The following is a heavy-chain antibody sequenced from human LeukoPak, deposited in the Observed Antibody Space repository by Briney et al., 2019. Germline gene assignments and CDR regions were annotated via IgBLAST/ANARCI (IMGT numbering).Heavy chain of an antibody. CDR1: GGSISSYY. CDR3: ARGGYDSSGYFFDY. J-gene: IGHJ4*02. CDR2: IYYSGST. V-gene: IGHV4-59*01. D-gene: IGHD3-22*01. Sequence: SETLSLTCTVSGGSISSYYWSWIRQPPAKGLEWIGYIYYSGSTNYNPSLKSRVTISVDTSKNQFSLKLSSVTAADTAVYYCARGGYDSSGYFFDYWGQGTLVTVSS.